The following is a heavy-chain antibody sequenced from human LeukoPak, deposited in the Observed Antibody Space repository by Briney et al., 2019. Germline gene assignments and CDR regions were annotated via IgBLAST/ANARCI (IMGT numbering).Heavy chain of an antibody. Sequence: SETLSLTCSVSGGSISSYYWSWIRQPPGKGLEWIGYIYYSGSTNYNPSLKSRVTISVDTSKNQFSLKLSSVTAADTAVYYCARAQNPDAHNWNDLKLNWFDPWGQGTLVTVSS. CDR3: ARAQNPDAHNWNDLKLNWFDP. V-gene: IGHV4-59*01. CDR2: IYYSGST. J-gene: IGHJ5*02. D-gene: IGHD1-20*01. CDR1: GGSISSYY.